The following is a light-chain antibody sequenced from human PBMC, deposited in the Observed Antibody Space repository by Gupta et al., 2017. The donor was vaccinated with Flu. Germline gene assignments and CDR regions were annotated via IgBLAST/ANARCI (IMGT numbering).Light chain of an antibody. Sequence: VTIHRLGGGARIGSGTLDRFPQGPGMAPKHLLFANNQGCTGVPERFSGSKSGTAAALAISGLQAEEEADYYCASTIGRRSGQVFGGGTNLGVL. CDR1: GARIGSGT. J-gene: IGLJ2*01. CDR2: ANN. V-gene: IGLV1-44*01. CDR3: ASTIGRRSGQV.